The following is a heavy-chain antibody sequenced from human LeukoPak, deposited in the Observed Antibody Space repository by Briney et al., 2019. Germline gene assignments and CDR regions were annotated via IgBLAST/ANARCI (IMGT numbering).Heavy chain of an antibody. J-gene: IGHJ4*02. D-gene: IGHD3-10*01. CDR2: IIPILGIA. Sequence: SVKVSCKASEGTFSSYAISWARQAPGQGLEWMGRIIPILGIANYAQKFQGRVTITADKSTSTAYMELSSLRSEDTAVYYCARDGGLLWFGELFDYWGQGTLVTVSS. V-gene: IGHV1-69*04. CDR3: ARDGGLLWFGELFDY. CDR1: EGTFSSYA.